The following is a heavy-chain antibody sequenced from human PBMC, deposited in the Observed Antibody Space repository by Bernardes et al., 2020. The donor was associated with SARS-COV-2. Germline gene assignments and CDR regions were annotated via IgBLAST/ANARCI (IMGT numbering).Heavy chain of an antibody. Sequence: GGSLRLSCAASGFTFSDHYMDWVRQAPGKGLEWVGRVRTQPRSYSTDYAASVEGRFTISRDDSKNSVSLQMDNLKTDDTAVYYCVRVGPYGWESFDYWGQGSLAIVSS. J-gene: IGHJ4*02. CDR3: VRVGPYGWESFDY. D-gene: IGHD3-10*01. CDR1: GFTFSDHY. CDR2: VRTQPRSYST. V-gene: IGHV3-72*01.